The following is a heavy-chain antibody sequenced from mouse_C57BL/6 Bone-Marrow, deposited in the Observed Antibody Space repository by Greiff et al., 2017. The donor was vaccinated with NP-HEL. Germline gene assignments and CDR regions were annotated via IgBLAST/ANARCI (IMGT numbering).Heavy chain of an antibody. CDR1: GFTFSDYG. CDR2: ISSGSSTI. Sequence: EVQLVESGGGLVKPGGSLKLSCAASGFTFSDYGMHWVRQAPEKGLEWVAYISSGSSTIYYADTVKGRFTLSRDNAKNTLFLQMTSLRSEDTAMYYCARSYYGSSSYAMDYWGQGTSVTVSS. V-gene: IGHV5-17*01. J-gene: IGHJ4*01. D-gene: IGHD1-1*01. CDR3: ARSYYGSSSYAMDY.